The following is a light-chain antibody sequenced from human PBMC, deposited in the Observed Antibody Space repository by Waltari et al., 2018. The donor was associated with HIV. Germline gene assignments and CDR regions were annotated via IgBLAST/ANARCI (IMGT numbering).Light chain of an antibody. CDR1: SSDVGGYNY. V-gene: IGLV2-8*01. CDR2: EVN. J-gene: IGLJ3*02. CDR3: SSYAGSKNLV. Sequence: QSALTQPPSASGSPGQSVTISCTGTSSDVGGYNYVSWYQQYPGKPPKLIIHEVNKRPSGVPDRFAGSKSGNTASLTVSGLQGDDEADYYCSSYAGSKNLVLGGGTKLTVL.